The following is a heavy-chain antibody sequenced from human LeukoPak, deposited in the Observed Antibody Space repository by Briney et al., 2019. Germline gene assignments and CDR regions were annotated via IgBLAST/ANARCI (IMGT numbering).Heavy chain of an antibody. V-gene: IGHV3-30*18. CDR2: ISYDGSNK. Sequence: GGSLRLSCAASGFTFSSYAMHWVRQAPGKGLEWVAVISYDGSNKYYADSVKGRFTTSRDNSRNTLYLQMNSLRAEDTAVYYCAKWGYYYDSSGYDYWGQGTLVTVSS. CDR1: GFTFSSYA. CDR3: AKWGYYYDSSGYDY. J-gene: IGHJ4*02. D-gene: IGHD3-22*01.